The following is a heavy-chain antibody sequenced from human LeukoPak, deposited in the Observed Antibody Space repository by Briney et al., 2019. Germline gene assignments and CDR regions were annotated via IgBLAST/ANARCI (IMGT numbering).Heavy chain of an antibody. CDR1: GFTFSSYW. V-gene: IGHV3-7*01. Sequence: PGGSLRLSCAASGFTFSSYWMSWVRQAPGKGLEWVANINEDGNGKYYVDSVKGRFTISRDNSKNSLYLQMNSLRAEDTAVYYCARGGAAAARKRGVDYWGQGTLVTVSS. J-gene: IGHJ4*02. D-gene: IGHD6-13*01. CDR3: ARGGAAAARKRGVDY. CDR2: INEDGNGK.